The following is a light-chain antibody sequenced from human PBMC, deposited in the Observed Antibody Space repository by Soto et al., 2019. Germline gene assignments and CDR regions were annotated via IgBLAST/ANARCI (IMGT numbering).Light chain of an antibody. V-gene: IGLV1-44*01. J-gene: IGLJ2*01. CDR3: ATWDHNLNGVV. CDR1: SSNIGSTS. Sequence: QSVLTQPPSASGTPGQRVSISCSGGSSNIGSTSVDWYQQVPGMAPKLLIYSNDQRPSGVPDRISGSKSGTSGSLVISGLQAEDEADYFCATWDHNLNGVVFGGGTQLTVL. CDR2: SND.